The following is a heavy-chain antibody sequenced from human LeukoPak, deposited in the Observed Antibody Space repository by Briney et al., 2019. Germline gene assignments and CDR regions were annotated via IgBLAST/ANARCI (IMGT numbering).Heavy chain of an antibody. CDR1: GGTFSSYT. CDR2: IIPILGIA. D-gene: IGHD3-10*01. J-gene: IGHJ5*02. CDR3: ARESMVRGVTNWFDP. V-gene: IGHV1-69*02. Sequence: SVKVSCKASGGTFSSYTISWVRQAPGQGLEWMGRIIPILGIANYAQKFQGRVTITADKSTSTAYMGLSSLRSEDTAVYYCARESMVRGVTNWFDPWGQGTLVTVSS.